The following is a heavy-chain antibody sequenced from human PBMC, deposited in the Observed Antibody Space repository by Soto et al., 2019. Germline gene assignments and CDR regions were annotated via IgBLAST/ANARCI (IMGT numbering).Heavy chain of an antibody. CDR2: IRSSSSYT. D-gene: IGHD2-8*01. CDR1: GFTFSDYY. CDR3: ARLIDCTNGVCSYDMDV. V-gene: IGHV3-11*06. J-gene: IGHJ6*02. Sequence: QVQLVESGGGLVKPGGSLRLSCAASGFTFSDYYMSWIRQAPGKGLEWVSYIRSSSSYTNYADSVKGRFTISRDNAKNSLYLQMSSLRAEDTAVYYCARLIDCTNGVCSYDMDVWGQGTTVTVSS.